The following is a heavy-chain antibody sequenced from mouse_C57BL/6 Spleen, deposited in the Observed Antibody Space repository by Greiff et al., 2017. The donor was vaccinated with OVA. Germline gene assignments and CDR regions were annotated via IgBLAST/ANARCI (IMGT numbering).Heavy chain of an antibody. V-gene: IGHV5-9-1*02. D-gene: IGHD4-1*01. CDR2: ISSGGDYI. CDR1: GFTFSSYA. J-gene: IGHJ3*01. CDR3: TRELGAY. Sequence: DVKLVESGAGLVKPGGSLKLSCAASGFTFSSYAMSWVRQTPEKRLEWVAYISSGGDYIYYADTVKGRSTISRDNARNTLYLQMSSLKSEDSAMYYCTRELGAYWGQGTLLTVSA.